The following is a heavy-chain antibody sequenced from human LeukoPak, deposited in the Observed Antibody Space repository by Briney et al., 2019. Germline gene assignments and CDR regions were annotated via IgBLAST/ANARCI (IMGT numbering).Heavy chain of an antibody. J-gene: IGHJ3*02. Sequence: GGSMILSCAASGFTFSRHSMSWVRQAPGKGLEWVSAISSGGDITFYADSVKGRFTVSRDNAKNSLYLQMNSLRAEDTAVYYCARDVSTGIAVAPDAFDIWGQGTMVTVSS. CDR3: ARDVSTGIAVAPDAFDI. D-gene: IGHD6-19*01. CDR1: GFTFSRHS. V-gene: IGHV3-23*01. CDR2: ISSGGDIT.